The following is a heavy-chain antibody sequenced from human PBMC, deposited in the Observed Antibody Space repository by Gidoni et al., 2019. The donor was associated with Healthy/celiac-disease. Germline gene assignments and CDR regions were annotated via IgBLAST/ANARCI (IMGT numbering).Heavy chain of an antibody. V-gene: IGHV1-46*03. CDR1: GYTFTSYY. J-gene: IGHJ3*02. Sequence: QVQLLQSGAEVKKPGASVTVSCTASGYTFTSYYMHWVRQAPGQGLEWMGIINPSGGSTSYAQKFQGRVTMTRDTSTSTVYMELSSLRSEDTAVYYCATSVVVTPHDAFDIWGQGTMVTVSS. CDR2: INPSGGST. CDR3: ATSVVVTPHDAFDI. D-gene: IGHD2-21*02.